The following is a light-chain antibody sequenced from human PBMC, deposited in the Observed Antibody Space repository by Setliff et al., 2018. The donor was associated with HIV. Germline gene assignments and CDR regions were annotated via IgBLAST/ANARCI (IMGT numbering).Light chain of an antibody. J-gene: IGLJ2*01. CDR2: DVT. CDR1: SSDVGGYMS. V-gene: IGLV2-23*02. CDR3: CSYAGSDAWV. Sequence: QSALPQPASVSGPPGQSITISCTGSSSDVGGYMSVSWYQQHPGEVAMLMIYDVTKRPSGVSNRFSGSKSGSTASLTISGLQTEDEADYYCCSYAGSDAWVFGGGTKVTVL.